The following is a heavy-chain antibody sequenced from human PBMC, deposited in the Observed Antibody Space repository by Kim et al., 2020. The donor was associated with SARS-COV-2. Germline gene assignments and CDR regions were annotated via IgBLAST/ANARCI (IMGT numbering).Heavy chain of an antibody. CDR2: IYPGDSDT. D-gene: IGHD6-6*01. V-gene: IGHV5-51*01. CDR1: GYSFTSYW. Sequence: GESLKISCKGSGYSFTSYWIGWVRQMPGKGLEWMGIIYPGDSDTRYSPSFQGQVTISADKSISTAYLQWSSLKASDTAMYYCARHWGGERIAARDYYYYGMDVWGQGTTVTVSS. CDR3: ARHWGGERIAARDYYYYGMDV. J-gene: IGHJ6*02.